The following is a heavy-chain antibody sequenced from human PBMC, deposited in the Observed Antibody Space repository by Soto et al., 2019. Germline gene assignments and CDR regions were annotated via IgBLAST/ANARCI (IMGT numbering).Heavy chain of an antibody. CDR2: LYSGGST. V-gene: IGHV3-53*04. CDR1: GFTVSSNY. CDR3: ARKSLAVAVSAGWYFDL. J-gene: IGHJ2*01. Sequence: EVQLVESGGGLVQPGGSLRLSCAVSGFTVSSNYMNWVRQPPGKGLEWVSSLYSGGSTYYADSVKGRFTISRHNPNNTLNRRRSSLRAEDTAVYYCARKSLAVAVSAGWYFDLWGRGTLVTVSS. D-gene: IGHD2-8*02.